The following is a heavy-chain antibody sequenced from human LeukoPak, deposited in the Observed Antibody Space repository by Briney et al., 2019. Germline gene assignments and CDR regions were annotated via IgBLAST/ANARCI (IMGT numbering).Heavy chain of an antibody. CDR3: AKDLPDWNYDY. D-gene: IGHD1-7*01. Sequence: PGGSLRLSCAASGFIFISYGMHWVRQAPGKGLEWVAFIGLVESKKYYAASVRGRFTISRDNSKNTVYLQMNSLRADDTAVYYCAKDLPDWNYDYWGQGTLVTVSS. CDR1: GFIFISYG. CDR2: IGLVESKK. V-gene: IGHV3-30*02. J-gene: IGHJ4*02.